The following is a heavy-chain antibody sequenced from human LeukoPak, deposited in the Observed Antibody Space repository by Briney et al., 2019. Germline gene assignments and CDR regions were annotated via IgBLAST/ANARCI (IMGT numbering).Heavy chain of an antibody. V-gene: IGHV1-18*01. D-gene: IGHD6-13*01. Sequence: ASVKVSCKASGYTFTSYGISWVRQAPGQGLEWIGWISAYSSNTNYALKLQGRVIMTTDTSTSTAYKELRSLRSDDTAVYYCARARSSSQPIDYWGQGTLVTVSS. CDR1: GYTFTSYG. CDR3: ARARSSSQPIDY. CDR2: ISAYSSNT. J-gene: IGHJ4*02.